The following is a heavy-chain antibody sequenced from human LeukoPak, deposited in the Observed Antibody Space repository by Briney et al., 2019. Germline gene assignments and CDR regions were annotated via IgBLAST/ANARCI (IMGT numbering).Heavy chain of an antibody. D-gene: IGHD3-10*01. V-gene: IGHV3-23*03. J-gene: IGHJ5*01. CDR2: ISSGGTHT. CDR1: GPTFTSYS. CDR3: ARGRGSGNYNWFDS. Sequence: GRSMTLSSPAYGPTFTSYSMHWVRPAAGNGRGWVAVISSGGTHTSYADSVKGSLTVPRDPSAHTTYRQTASLRAEDTSVTYRARGRGSGNYNWFDSWGQGTLVTVSS.